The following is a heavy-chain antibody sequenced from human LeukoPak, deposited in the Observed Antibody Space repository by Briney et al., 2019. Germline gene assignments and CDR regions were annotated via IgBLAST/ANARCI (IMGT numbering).Heavy chain of an antibody. Sequence: ASVKVSCKASGYTFTSYGISWVRQAPGQGLEWMGWISAYNGNTNYAQKLQGRVTMTTDTSTSTAYMELRSLRSDDAAVYYCARMEWELYYFDYWGQGTLVTVSS. D-gene: IGHD1-26*01. CDR2: ISAYNGNT. CDR3: ARMEWELYYFDY. J-gene: IGHJ4*02. CDR1: GYTFTSYG. V-gene: IGHV1-18*01.